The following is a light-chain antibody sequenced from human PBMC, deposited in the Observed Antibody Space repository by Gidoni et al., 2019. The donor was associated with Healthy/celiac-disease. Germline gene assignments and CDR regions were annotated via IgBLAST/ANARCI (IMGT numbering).Light chain of an antibody. CDR1: QSISSW. J-gene: IGKJ2*01. Sequence: DLQMTQSPSTLSASVGDRVPITCRASQSISSWLAWYQQKPGKAPKLLIYKASSLESGVPSRFSGSVSGTEFTLTISSLQPDDFATYYCQQYNSYRYTFGQXTKLEIK. CDR2: KAS. CDR3: QQYNSYRYT. V-gene: IGKV1-5*03.